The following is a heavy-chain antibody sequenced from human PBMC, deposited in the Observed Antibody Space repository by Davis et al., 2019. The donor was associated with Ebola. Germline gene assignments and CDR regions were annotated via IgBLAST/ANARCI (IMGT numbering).Heavy chain of an antibody. V-gene: IGHV3-74*01. Sequence: ESLKISCAASGFIFSSYWMHWVRQAPGKGPVWVSRIETDGSTTTYADSVKGRFTISRDNAKNTLYLQMNSLRAEDTAVYYCARAPHCGGGVCYGYHYYGMDVWGQGTTVTVSS. J-gene: IGHJ6*02. D-gene: IGHD2-8*02. CDR2: IETDGSTT. CDR1: GFIFSSYW. CDR3: ARAPHCGGGVCYGYHYYGMDV.